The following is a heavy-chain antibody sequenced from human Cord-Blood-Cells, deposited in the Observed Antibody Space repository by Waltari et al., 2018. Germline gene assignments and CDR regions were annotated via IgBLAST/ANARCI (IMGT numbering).Heavy chain of an antibody. J-gene: IGHJ6*03. Sequence: EVQLVESGGGLVKPGGSLRLSCAASGFTFSSYSMNWVRQAPGKGLEWVSSSSSSSSYIYYADSVKGRFTISRDNAKNSLYLQMNSLRAEDTAVYYCARAPAVHLYYYMDVWGKGTTVTVSS. D-gene: IGHD6-13*01. CDR3: ARAPAVHLYYYMDV. CDR2: SSSSSSYI. V-gene: IGHV3-21*01. CDR1: GFTFSSYS.